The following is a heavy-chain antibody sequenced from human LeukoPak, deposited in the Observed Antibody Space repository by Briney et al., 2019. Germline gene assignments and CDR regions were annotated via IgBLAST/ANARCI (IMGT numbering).Heavy chain of an antibody. V-gene: IGHV3-7*03. J-gene: IGHJ3*02. CDR2: IKQDGSEK. Sequence: GGSLRLSCAASGFTFSSYWMSWVRQAPGKGLEWVANIKQDGSEKYYVDSVKGRFTISRDNAKNSLHLQMNSLRAEDTAVYYCARERGSIAAAALDAFDIWGQGTMVTVSS. CDR3: ARERGSIAAAALDAFDI. D-gene: IGHD6-13*01. CDR1: GFTFSSYW.